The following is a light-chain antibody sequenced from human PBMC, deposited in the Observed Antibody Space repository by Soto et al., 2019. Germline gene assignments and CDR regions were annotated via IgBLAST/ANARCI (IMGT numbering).Light chain of an antibody. CDR3: QQYGSSPT. J-gene: IGKJ4*01. CDR2: DTS. Sequence: EVELTQSPGTLSLSPGERATLSCRASQSVSGSHLAWYQQKRGQAPRLLIYDTSTRATGIPDRFSGSGSGTDFTLTISRLEPEDFAVYYCQQYGSSPTFGGGTKVDIK. CDR1: QSVSGSH. V-gene: IGKV3-20*01.